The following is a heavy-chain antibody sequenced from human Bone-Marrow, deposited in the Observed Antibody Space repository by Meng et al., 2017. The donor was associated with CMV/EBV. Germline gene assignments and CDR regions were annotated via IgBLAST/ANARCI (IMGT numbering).Heavy chain of an antibody. CDR2: INPNSGGT. J-gene: IGHJ4*02. CDR3: ARGYSGYDSRWFFLTYYFDY. D-gene: IGHD5-12*01. V-gene: IGHV1-2*04. CDR1: FTGYY. Sequence: FTGYYMHWVRQAPGQGLEWMGWINPNSGGTNYAQKFQGWVTMTRDTSISTAYIELSRLRSDDTAVYYCARGYSGYDSRWFFLTYYFDYWGQGTLVTVSS.